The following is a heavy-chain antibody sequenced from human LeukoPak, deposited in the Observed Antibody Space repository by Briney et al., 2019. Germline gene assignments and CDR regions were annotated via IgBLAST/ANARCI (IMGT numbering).Heavy chain of an antibody. CDR2: FDPEDYEV. D-gene: IGHD2-8*01. J-gene: IGHJ6*02. CDR3: ASVYLHGMDV. V-gene: IGHV1-24*01. Sequence: GASVKVSCKVSGHTLRDFSIHWVRQAPGKGLEWMGGFDPEDYEVMYAQKFQGRVTMTRDTPTNTVYMELSSLRTEDTAVYYCASVYLHGMDVWGQGTTVTVSS. CDR1: GHTLRDFS.